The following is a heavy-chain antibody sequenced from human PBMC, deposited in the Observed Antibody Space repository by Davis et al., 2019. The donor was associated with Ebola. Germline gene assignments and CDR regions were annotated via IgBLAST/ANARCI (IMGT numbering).Heavy chain of an antibody. CDR2: VSGDGKKR. CDR1: GFSFNNYD. D-gene: IGHD6-19*01. V-gene: IGHV3-23*01. J-gene: IGHJ4*02. Sequence: GESLKISCVASGFSFNNYDMSWVRQAPGKGLEWVSGVSGDGKKRDYSESVKGRFTISKDNFKETLSLQMSSLRVEDTAVYYCARAVPGKEDLDFWGQGTLVTVSS. CDR3: ARAVPGKEDLDF.